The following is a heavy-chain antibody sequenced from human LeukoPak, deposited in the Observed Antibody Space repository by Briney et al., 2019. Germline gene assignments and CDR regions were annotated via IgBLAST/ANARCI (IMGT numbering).Heavy chain of an antibody. J-gene: IGHJ3*02. CDR2: ISAYNGNT. V-gene: IGHV1-18*01. CDR3: ARDLVYYYDSSGPGAFDI. CDR1: GYTFTSYG. Sequence: ASVKVSCKASGYTFTSYGISWVRQAPGQGLEWMGWISAYNGNTNYAQKLQGRVTMATDTPTSTAYMELRSLRSDDTDVYYCARDLVYYYDSSGPGAFDIWGQGTMVTVSS. D-gene: IGHD3-22*01.